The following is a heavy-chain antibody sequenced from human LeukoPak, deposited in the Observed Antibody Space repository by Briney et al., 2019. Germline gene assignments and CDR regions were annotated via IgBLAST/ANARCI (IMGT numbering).Heavy chain of an antibody. CDR1: GYTFTSYY. V-gene: IGHV1-46*01. J-gene: IGHJ6*02. Sequence: ASVKVSCKASGYTFTSYYMHWVRRAPGQGLEWMGIINPSGGSTSYAQKFQGRVTMTRDTSTSTVYMELSSLRSEDTAVYYCARSRRDGSELYYYGMDVWGQGTTVTVSS. CDR3: ARSRRDGSELYYYGMDV. D-gene: IGHD5-24*01. CDR2: INPSGGST.